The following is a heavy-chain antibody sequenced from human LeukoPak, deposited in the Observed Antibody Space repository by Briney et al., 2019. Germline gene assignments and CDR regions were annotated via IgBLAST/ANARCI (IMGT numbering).Heavy chain of an antibody. CDR2: IKSKTDGGTT. Sequence: GGSLRLSCAASGFTFSNAWMSWVRQAPGKGLEWVGRIKSKTDGGTTDYAAPVKGRFTISRDDSKNTLYLQMNSLKTEDTAVYYCTTHLAVTRITIFGVAPGPFDYWGQGTLVTVSS. D-gene: IGHD3-3*01. V-gene: IGHV3-15*01. CDR1: GFTFSNAW. J-gene: IGHJ4*02. CDR3: TTHLAVTRITIFGVAPGPFDY.